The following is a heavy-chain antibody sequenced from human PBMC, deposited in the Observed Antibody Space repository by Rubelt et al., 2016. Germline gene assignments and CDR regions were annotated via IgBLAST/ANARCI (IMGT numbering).Heavy chain of an antibody. D-gene: IGHD1-26*01. V-gene: IGHV3-23*01. J-gene: IGHJ5*02. CDR3: ANDRWELRNGGWFDP. Sequence: PGGSLRLSCAASGFTFSTYGMTWVRQAPGKGLEWVSAISGSGGSTYYADSVKGRFTISRDNSKNTLYRQMNSLRAEETAVYYCANDRWELRNGGWFDPWGQGTVVTVSS. CDR2: ISGSGGST. CDR1: GFTFSTYG.